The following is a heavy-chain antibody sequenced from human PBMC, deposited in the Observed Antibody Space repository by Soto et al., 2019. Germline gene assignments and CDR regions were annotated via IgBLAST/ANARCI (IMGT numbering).Heavy chain of an antibody. J-gene: IGHJ5*01. CDR2: MNPNSGNT. CDR1: GYTFTSYD. Sequence: GASVKVSCKASGYTFTSYDSNWVRQAPGQGLEWMGWMNPNSGNTGYAQKFQGRVTMTRNTSNNQLSLQLNSVTPDDTAVYYCVRLVGNSWLDSWGQGTLVTVSS. CDR3: VRLVGNSWLDS. V-gene: IGHV1-8*01. D-gene: IGHD2-2*01.